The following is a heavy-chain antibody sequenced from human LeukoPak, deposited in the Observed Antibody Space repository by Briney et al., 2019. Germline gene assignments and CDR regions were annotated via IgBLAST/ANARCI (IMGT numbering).Heavy chain of an antibody. D-gene: IGHD3-3*01. Sequence: PGGSLRLSCAASGFTFSSYWMSWVRQAPGKGLEWVANIKQDGSVKYYVDSVKGRFTISRDNAKNSLYLQMNSLRAEDTAVYYCARDKMEWLLSARVAGAFDIWGQGTMVTVSS. V-gene: IGHV3-7*01. J-gene: IGHJ3*02. CDR3: ARDKMEWLLSARVAGAFDI. CDR1: GFTFSSYW. CDR2: IKQDGSVK.